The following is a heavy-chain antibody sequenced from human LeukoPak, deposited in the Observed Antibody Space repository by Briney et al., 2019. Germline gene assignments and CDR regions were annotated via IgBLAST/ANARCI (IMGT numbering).Heavy chain of an antibody. Sequence: SETLSLTCAVYGGSFSGYYWSWIRQPPGKGLEWIGEINHSGSTNYNPSLKSRVTISVDTSKNQFSLKLSSVTAADTAVYYCARVYGIFLYSSSWRNWFDPWGQGTLVTVSS. CDR1: GGSFSGYY. CDR3: ARVYGIFLYSSSWRNWFDP. D-gene: IGHD6-13*01. V-gene: IGHV4-34*01. J-gene: IGHJ5*02. CDR2: INHSGST.